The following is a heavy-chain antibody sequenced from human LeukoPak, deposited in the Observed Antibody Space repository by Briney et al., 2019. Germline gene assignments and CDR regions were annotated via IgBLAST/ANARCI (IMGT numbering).Heavy chain of an antibody. CDR3: ARQGRAWG. V-gene: IGHV4-39*01. CDR1: GGSISSSNYY. J-gene: IGHJ4*02. CDR2: IYYSGST. Sequence: NPSETLSLTCTVSGGSISSSNYYWGWIRQPPGKGLEWIGNIYYSGSTYYNPSLKSRVTISVDTSKNQFSLNLNSVTAADTAVYYCARQGRAWGWGQGTLVTVSS. D-gene: IGHD7-27*01.